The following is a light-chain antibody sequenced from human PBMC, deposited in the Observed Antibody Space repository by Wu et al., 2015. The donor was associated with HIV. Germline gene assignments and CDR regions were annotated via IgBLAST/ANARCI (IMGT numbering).Light chain of an antibody. Sequence: EIVLTQSPGTLSLSPGERATLSCRASQSVSGSYLAWYQQKPGQAPRLLIYGASGRATDIPDRFSGSGSGTDFTLTISRLEPEDFAMYHCQQYGSSPATFGQGTRLQIK. V-gene: IGKV3-20*01. J-gene: IGKJ2*01. CDR2: GAS. CDR1: QSVSGSY. CDR3: QQYGSSPAT.